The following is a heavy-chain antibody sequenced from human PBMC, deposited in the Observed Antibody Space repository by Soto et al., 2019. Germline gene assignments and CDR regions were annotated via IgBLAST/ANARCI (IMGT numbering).Heavy chain of an antibody. V-gene: IGHV6-1*01. CDR3: AREGGPYYGSGSYYNSHYYYYGMDV. D-gene: IGHD3-10*01. Sequence: SQTLSLTCAISGDSVSSNSAAWNWIRQSPSRGLEWLGRTYYRSKWYNDYAVSVKSRITINPDTSKNQFSLQLNSVTPEDTAVYYCAREGGPYYGSGSYYNSHYYYYGMDVWGQGTTVTVSS. CDR1: GDSVSSNSAA. J-gene: IGHJ6*02. CDR2: TYYRSKWYN.